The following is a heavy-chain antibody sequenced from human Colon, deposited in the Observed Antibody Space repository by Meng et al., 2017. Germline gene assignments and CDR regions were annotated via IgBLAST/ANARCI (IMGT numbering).Heavy chain of an antibody. V-gene: IGHV6-1*01. D-gene: IGHD5-18*01. J-gene: IGHJ4*02. CDR3: ARDHGYSYGLPLDY. CDR2: TYYRSKCYN. CDR1: GDSVSSNTAA. Sequence: QVQLQQSGPGLVKPSQTLSLTCVISGDSVSSNTAAWNWIRQSPSRGLEWLGRTYYRSKCYNEYAVSVKSRMTFNADTSKNQVSLQVNSVTPEDTAVYYCARDHGYSYGLPLDYWGQGILVTVSS.